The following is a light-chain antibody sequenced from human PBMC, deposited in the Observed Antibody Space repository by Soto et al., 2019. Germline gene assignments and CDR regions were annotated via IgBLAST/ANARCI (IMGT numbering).Light chain of an antibody. J-gene: IGLJ3*02. V-gene: IGLV2-14*01. Sequence: QSVLTQPASVSGSPGQSITISCTGTSSDVGGYNYVSWYQHHPGKVPKLMIYEVSNRPSGISNRFSASKSGNTASLTISGLQAEDEADYYCSSFTSSSTWVFGGGTQLTVL. CDR1: SSDVGGYNY. CDR3: SSFTSSSTWV. CDR2: EVS.